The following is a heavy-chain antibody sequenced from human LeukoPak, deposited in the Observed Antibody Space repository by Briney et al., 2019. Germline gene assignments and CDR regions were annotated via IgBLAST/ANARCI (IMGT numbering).Heavy chain of an antibody. CDR1: GFTFSSYW. CDR3: ARGASVVAGNDNAFDI. D-gene: IGHD6-19*01. V-gene: IGHV3-7*01. Sequence: GGSLRLSCAASGFTFSSYWMSWVRQAPGKGLEWVANIKQDGSEKYYVDSVKGRFTISRDNAKNSLYLQMNSLRAEDTAVYYCARGASVVAGNDNAFDIWGQGTMVTVSS. J-gene: IGHJ3*02. CDR2: IKQDGSEK.